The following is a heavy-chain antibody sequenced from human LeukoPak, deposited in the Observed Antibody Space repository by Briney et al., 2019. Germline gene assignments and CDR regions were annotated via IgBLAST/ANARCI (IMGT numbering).Heavy chain of an antibody. D-gene: IGHD3-9*01. CDR2: INHSRST. V-gene: IGHV4-34*01. Sequence: SETLSLTCAVYGGSFSGYYWSWIRQPPGKGLEWIGEINHSRSTNYNPSLKSRVTISVDTSKNQFSLKLSSVTAADTAVYYCARGPRYYDILTGFHPYYYYGMDVWGQGTTVTVSS. CDR1: GGSFSGYY. J-gene: IGHJ6*02. CDR3: ARGPRYYDILTGFHPYYYYGMDV.